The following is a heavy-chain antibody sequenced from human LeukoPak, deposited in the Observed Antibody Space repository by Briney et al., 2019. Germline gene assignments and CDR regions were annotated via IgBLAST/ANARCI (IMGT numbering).Heavy chain of an antibody. Sequence: GGSLRLSCAASGFTFSSYGMHWVRQAPGKGLEWVAVISYDGSNNYYADSVKGRFTISRDNSKNTLYLQMNSLRAEDTAVYYCAKDGHYDSSGYYRYFDYWGQGTLVTVSS. CDR1: GFTFSSYG. D-gene: IGHD3-22*01. J-gene: IGHJ4*02. CDR2: ISYDGSNN. V-gene: IGHV3-30*18. CDR3: AKDGHYDSSGYYRYFDY.